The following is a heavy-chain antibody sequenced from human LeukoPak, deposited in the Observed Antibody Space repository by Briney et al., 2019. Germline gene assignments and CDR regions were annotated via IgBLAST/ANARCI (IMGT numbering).Heavy chain of an antibody. J-gene: IGHJ4*02. Sequence: GRSLRFSCAASGFTFSSYGMHWVRQAPGKGLEWVAVIYYDGNNKFYADSVKGRFTISRDNSKNTLYLQMNSLRAEDTAVYYCARDAYYYGSGSYVDYWGQGTLVTVSS. CDR2: IYYDGNNK. V-gene: IGHV3-33*01. CDR3: ARDAYYYGSGSYVDY. CDR1: GFTFSSYG. D-gene: IGHD3-10*01.